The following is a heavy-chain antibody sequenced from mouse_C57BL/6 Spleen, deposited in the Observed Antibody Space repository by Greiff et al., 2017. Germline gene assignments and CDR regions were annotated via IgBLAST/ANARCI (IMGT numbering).Heavy chain of an antibody. CDR1: GFTFSSYA. V-gene: IGHV5-4*01. CDR3: ARARGYYFDY. CDR2: ISDGGSYT. Sequence: EVQGVESGGGLVKPGGSLKLSCAASGFTFSSYAMSWVRQTPEKRLEWVATISDGGSYTYYPDNVKGRVTISRDNAKNNLYLQMSHLKTEDTAMYYCARARGYYFDYWGQGTTLTVSS. J-gene: IGHJ2*01.